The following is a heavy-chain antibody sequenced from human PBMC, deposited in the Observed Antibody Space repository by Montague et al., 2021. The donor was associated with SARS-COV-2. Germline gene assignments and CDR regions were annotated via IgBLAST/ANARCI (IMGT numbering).Heavy chain of an antibody. J-gene: IGHJ6*02. Sequence: SLRLSCAASGFTFSSYWMHWVRQAPGKGLVWVSRINSDGSITKNADSVKGRFTISRDNAKNTLYLQMNSLRAEDTAVYYCARDYYDAHYGMDVWGQGITVTVSS. CDR2: INSDGSIT. D-gene: IGHD1-26*01. V-gene: IGHV3-74*01. CDR3: ARDYYDAHYGMDV. CDR1: GFTFSSYW.